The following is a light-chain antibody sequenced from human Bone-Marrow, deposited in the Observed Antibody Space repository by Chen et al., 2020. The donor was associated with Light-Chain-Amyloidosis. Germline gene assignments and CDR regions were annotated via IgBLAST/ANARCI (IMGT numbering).Light chain of an antibody. CDR2: GSS. CDR3: QQYGTSPLT. Sequence: EIVLTQPPGTLSLSPGEGANLSCRASQTISSNYLTWYQQKFGQAPRLLIYGSSSRATGIPDRFTGSGSGTDFTLTINRLEPEDFAMYYCQQYGTSPLTVGGGTKVEIK. CDR1: QTISSNY. J-gene: IGKJ4*01. V-gene: IGKV3-20*01.